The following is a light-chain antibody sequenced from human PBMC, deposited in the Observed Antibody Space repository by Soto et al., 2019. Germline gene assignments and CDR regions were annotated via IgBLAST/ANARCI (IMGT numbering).Light chain of an antibody. V-gene: IGKV3-11*01. CDR1: QSVRSN. Sequence: EIVLTQSPATLSLSPGERATLSCRASQSVRSNLAWYQQKPGQAPRLLIYDASNTATGILARFSGSGSGTDFTLAISSREPEDFALYYYQHRSNWPWTFGGGTKVEIK. J-gene: IGKJ1*01. CDR2: DAS. CDR3: QHRSNWPWT.